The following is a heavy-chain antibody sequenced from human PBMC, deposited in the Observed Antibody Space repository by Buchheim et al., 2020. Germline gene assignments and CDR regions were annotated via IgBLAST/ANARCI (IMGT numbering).Heavy chain of an antibody. J-gene: IGHJ4*02. Sequence: QVQLLESGGGVVQPGRSLRLSCAASGFTFSTYTMHWVRQAPGKGLEWVAVISYDGSNKYYADSVKGRFTISSDNSKNTLYLQMNSLRPEDTAVYYCARGGPDFDYWGQGTL. V-gene: IGHV3-30*04. CDR3: ARGGPDFDY. CDR1: GFTFSTYT. D-gene: IGHD3-16*01. CDR2: ISYDGSNK.